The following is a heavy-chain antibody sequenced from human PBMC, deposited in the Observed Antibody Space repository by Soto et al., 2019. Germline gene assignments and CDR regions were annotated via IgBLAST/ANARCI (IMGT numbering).Heavy chain of an antibody. CDR1: GGTFSSYA. V-gene: IGHV1-69*01. D-gene: IGHD2-15*01. Sequence: QVQLVQSGAEVKKPGSSVKVSYKAPGGTFSSYAISWVRQAPGQGLEWMGGIIPIFGTAKYAQKLQGRVTITADESTSTGYMELSSLRSEDTAVYYCARSQGGSSSLDIYYYYYYGMDVWGQGTTVTVSS. J-gene: IGHJ6*02. CDR3: ARSQGGSSSLDIYYYYYYGMDV. CDR2: IIPIFGTA.